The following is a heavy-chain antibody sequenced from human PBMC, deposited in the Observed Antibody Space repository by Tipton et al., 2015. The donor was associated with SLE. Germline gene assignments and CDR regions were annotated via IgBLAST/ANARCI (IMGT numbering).Heavy chain of an antibody. D-gene: IGHD5-18*01. CDR3: ARRIVDTAMVNWYFDL. CDR1: GGSISSGGYF. J-gene: IGHJ2*01. V-gene: IGHV4-31*03. CDR2: IYHSGST. Sequence: TLSLTCTVSGGSISSGGYFWTWIRQHPGKGLEWIGSIYHSGSTHYTPSLKSRLSMSVDTSKNQFSLNLRSVTAADTAVYYCARRIVDTAMVNWYFDLWGRGTLVTVSS.